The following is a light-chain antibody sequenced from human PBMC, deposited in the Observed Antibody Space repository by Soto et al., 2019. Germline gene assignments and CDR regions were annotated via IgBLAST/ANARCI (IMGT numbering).Light chain of an antibody. CDR1: SSDVGGYNY. CDR2: DVS. J-gene: IGLJ2*01. CDR3: SSYTSSSTYVV. Sequence: QSVLTQPASVSGSPGQSITISCTGTSSDVGGYNYVSWYQQHPGKAPQLMIYDVSNRPSGVSNRFSGSKSGNTASLTISGLQAEDDADYYCSSYTSSSTYVVFGGGTKLTVL. V-gene: IGLV2-14*01.